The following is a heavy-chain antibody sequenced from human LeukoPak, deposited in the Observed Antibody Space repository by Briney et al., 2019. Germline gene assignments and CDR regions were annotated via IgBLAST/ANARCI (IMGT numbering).Heavy chain of an antibody. J-gene: IGHJ4*02. D-gene: IGHD6-13*01. CDR2: ISSSSSYI. CDR1: GFTFSSYS. CDR3: ARDASLYSSSWFDY. V-gene: IGHV3-21*01. Sequence: GGSLRLSCAASGFTFSSYSMNWVRQAPGKGLEWVSSISSSSSYIYYADSVKGRFTTSRDNAKNSLYLQMNSLRAEDTAVYYCARDASLYSSSWFDYWSQGTLVTVSS.